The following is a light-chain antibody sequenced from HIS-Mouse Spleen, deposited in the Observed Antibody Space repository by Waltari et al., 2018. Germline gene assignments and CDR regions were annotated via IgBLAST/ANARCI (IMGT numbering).Light chain of an antibody. CDR2: DVS. Sequence: QSALTQPASVSGSPGQSITISCTGTSSDVGGYNYFSRYQPHPGKAPKLMIYDVSNRPSGVSNRFSGSKSGNTASLTISGLQAEDEADYYCSSYTSSSTPYVFGTGTKVTVL. V-gene: IGLV2-14*03. J-gene: IGLJ1*01. CDR1: SSDVGGYNY. CDR3: SSYTSSSTPYV.